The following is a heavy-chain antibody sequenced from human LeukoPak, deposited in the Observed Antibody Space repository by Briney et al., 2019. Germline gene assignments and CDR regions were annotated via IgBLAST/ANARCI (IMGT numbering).Heavy chain of an antibody. V-gene: IGHV3-7*03. CDR3: ATHVGDGYAFDY. CDR1: GFTFSSYW. CDR2: IKQDGSEK. D-gene: IGHD5-24*01. Sequence: GGSLRLSCAASGFTFSSYWMSWVRQAPGKGLEWVANIKQDGSEKYYVDSVKGRFTISRDNAKNSLYLQMNSLSAEDTAVYYCATHVGDGYAFDYWGQGTLVTVSS. J-gene: IGHJ4*02.